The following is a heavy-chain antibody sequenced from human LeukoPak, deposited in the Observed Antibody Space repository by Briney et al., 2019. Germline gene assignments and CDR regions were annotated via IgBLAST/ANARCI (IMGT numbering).Heavy chain of an antibody. CDR3: ARVRYCSGGSCYFGGMDV. CDR2: INHSGST. J-gene: IGHJ6*02. Sequence: PSETLSLTCAVYGGAFSGYYWSWIRQPPGKGLEWIGEINHSGSTNYNPSLKSRVTVSVDRSKSQFSLKLSSVTAADTAVYYCARVRYCSGGSCYFGGMDVWGQGTTVTVSS. CDR1: GGAFSGYY. D-gene: IGHD2-15*01. V-gene: IGHV4-34*01.